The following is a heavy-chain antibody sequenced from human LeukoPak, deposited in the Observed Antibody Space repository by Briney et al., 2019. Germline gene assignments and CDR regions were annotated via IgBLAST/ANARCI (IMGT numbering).Heavy chain of an antibody. J-gene: IGHJ6*03. CDR1: GYIFTQYG. Sequence: ASVKVSCKTSGYIFTQYGVSWVRQAPGQGREWMAWISTYNGNADYAQKFQGRASMTTDTSTSTAYMELRSLRSDDTAVYYCARRTGYKFYYLDVWGQGTTVIVSS. D-gene: IGHD3/OR15-3a*01. CDR2: ISTYNGNA. V-gene: IGHV1-18*01. CDR3: ARRTGYKFYYLDV.